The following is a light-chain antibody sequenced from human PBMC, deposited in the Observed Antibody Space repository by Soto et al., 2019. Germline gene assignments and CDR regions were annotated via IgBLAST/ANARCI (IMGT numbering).Light chain of an antibody. J-gene: IGLJ1*01. CDR2: EDN. Sequence: QSVLTQPPSVSAAPGQKVTISCSGSSSNIGKNYVSWYQQVPKTAPTLLIYEDNKRRSGIPDRFSGSKSGTSATLGITGLQTGDEADYYCGTWDSSLSVYVFGTGTKLNVL. V-gene: IGLV1-51*02. CDR1: SSNIGKNY. CDR3: GTWDSSLSVYV.